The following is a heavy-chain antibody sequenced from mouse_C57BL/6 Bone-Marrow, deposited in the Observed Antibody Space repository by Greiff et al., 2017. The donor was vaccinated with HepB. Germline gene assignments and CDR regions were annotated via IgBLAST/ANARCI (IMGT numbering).Heavy chain of an antibody. CDR3: ARGRWLCMDY. V-gene: IGHV3-1*01. CDR1: GYSITSGYD. CDR2: ISYSGST. D-gene: IGHD2-3*01. Sequence: EVQLVESGPGMVKPSQSLSLTCTVTGYSITSGYDWHWIRHFPGNKLEWMGYISYSGSTNYNPSLKSRISITHDTSKNHFFLKLNSVTTEDTATYYCARGRWLCMDYWGQGTSVTVSS. J-gene: IGHJ4*01.